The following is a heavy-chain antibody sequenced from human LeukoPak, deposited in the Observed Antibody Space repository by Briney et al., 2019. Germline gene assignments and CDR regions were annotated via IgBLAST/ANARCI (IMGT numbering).Heavy chain of an antibody. CDR3: ARAQEPVWFGEFTPYYYYMDV. CDR1: GYTFTGYY. CDR2: INPNSGGT. D-gene: IGHD3-10*01. Sequence: ASVKVSCKASGYTFTGYYMHWVRQAPGQGLEWMGWINPNSGGTNYAQKFQGRVIMTRDTSINTAYMELSRLRSDDTAVYYCARAQEPVWFGEFTPYYYYMDVWGKGTTVTISS. V-gene: IGHV1-2*02. J-gene: IGHJ6*03.